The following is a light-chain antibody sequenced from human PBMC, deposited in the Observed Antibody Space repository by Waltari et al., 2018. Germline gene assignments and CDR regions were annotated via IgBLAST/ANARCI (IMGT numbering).Light chain of an antibody. Sequence: GYDVHWYQQIPGSAPKLLIYANIERPSGGPDRFSGSKSGTSASLAITGLHAEDEADYYCQSYDRSLSVRVFGGGTTLTVL. CDR1: GYD. J-gene: IGLJ2*01. CDR3: QSYDRSLSVRV. V-gene: IGLV1-40*01. CDR2: ANI.